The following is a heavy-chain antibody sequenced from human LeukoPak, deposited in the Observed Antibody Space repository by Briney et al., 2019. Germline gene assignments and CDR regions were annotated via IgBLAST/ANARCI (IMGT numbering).Heavy chain of an antibody. J-gene: IGHJ6*04. CDR3: ARDRIVVVPAATYYYGMDV. D-gene: IGHD2-2*01. V-gene: IGHV4-59*01. CDR1: GGSISSYY. CDR2: IYYSGST. Sequence: SETLSFTCTVSGGSISSYYWSWIRQPPGKGLEWIGYIYYSGSTNYNPSLKSRVTISVDTSKNQFSLKLSSVTAADTAVYYCARDRIVVVPAATYYYGMDVWGKGTTVTVSS.